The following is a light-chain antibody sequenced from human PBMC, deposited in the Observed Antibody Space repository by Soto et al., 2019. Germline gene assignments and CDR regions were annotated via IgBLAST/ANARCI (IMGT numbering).Light chain of an antibody. CDR2: EGS. J-gene: IGLJ1*01. CDR3: CSYASSSTLYV. Sequence: QSALTQPASVSVSPGQSITISCTGTSSDIGNYNLVSWYHQHPGKAPKLMIYEGSKLPSGVSNRFSGSKSGNTASLTISGLQAADEADYYCCSYASSSTLYVFGTGTKVAVL. V-gene: IGLV2-23*01. CDR1: SSDIGNYNL.